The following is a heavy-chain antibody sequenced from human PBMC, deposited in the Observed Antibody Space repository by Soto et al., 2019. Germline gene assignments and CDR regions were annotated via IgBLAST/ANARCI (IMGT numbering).Heavy chain of an antibody. CDR2: TYYRSKWYN. J-gene: IGHJ6*02. D-gene: IGHD3-9*01. Sequence: SQTLSLTCAISGDSVSSNSAAWNWIRQSPSRGLEWLGRTYYRSKWYNDYAVSVKSRMTINPDTSKNQFSLQLNSVTPEDTAVYYCARQFDWLLGGDYYYYYGMDVWGQGTTVTVSS. CDR3: ARQFDWLLGGDYYYYYGMDV. CDR1: GDSVSSNSAA. V-gene: IGHV6-1*01.